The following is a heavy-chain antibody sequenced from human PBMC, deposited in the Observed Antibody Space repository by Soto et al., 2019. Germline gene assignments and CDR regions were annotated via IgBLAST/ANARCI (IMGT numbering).Heavy chain of an antibody. V-gene: IGHV3-7*04. CDR2: IKQDGSEK. Sequence: EVQLVESGGGLVQPGGSLRRSCAASGFTFSSYWLTLVRQAPGQGLEWVANIKQDGSEKYYVDSVKGRFTISRDNAKNSLYLQMNSLRAADTALYYCARGWGLDPWGQGTLVTVSS. J-gene: IGHJ5*02. D-gene: IGHD1-26*01. CDR3: ARGWGLDP. CDR1: GFTFSSYW.